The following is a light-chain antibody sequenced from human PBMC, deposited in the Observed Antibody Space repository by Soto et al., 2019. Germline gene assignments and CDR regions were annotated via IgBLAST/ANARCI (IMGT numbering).Light chain of an antibody. CDR1: QSVSSKY. V-gene: IGKV3-20*01. J-gene: IGKJ1*01. CDR3: QQYGSSPRT. CDR2: RTS. Sequence: ALAQSSGALSSSRGERAALSCRAGQSVSSKYLAWYLEKPCRSPGLLIYRTSSSATGIPDRFSGSESETDFTLTISRLEPDDAAVYYCQQYGSSPRTFGPGTKVDIK.